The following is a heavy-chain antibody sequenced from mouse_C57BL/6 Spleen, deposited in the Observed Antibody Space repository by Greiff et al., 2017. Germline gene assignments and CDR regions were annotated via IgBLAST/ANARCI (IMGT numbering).Heavy chain of an antibody. D-gene: IGHD2-5*01. CDR3: ARDSNYPYAMGY. CDR1: GYTFTSYW. CDR2: IDPNSGGT. Sequence: QVQLQQPGAELVKPGASVKLSCKASGYTFTSYWMHWVKQRPGRGLEWIGRIDPNSGGTKYNEKFKSKATLTVDKPSSTAYMQLSILSSEDSAVYCCARDSNYPYAMGYWGQGTSVTVSS. V-gene: IGHV1-72*01. J-gene: IGHJ4*01.